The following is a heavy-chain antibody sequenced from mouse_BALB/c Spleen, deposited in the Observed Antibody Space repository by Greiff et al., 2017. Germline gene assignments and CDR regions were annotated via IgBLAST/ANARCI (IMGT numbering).Heavy chain of an antibody. D-gene: IGHD2-4*01. Sequence: EVKLMESRGGLVKPGGSLKLSCAASGFTFSSYAMSWVRQTPEKRLEWVASISSGGSTYYPDSVKGRFTISRDNARKILYLQMSSLMTEDTTMYYCARTENYCDYEGFAYWGQGTLVTVSA. CDR3: ARTENYCDYEGFAY. CDR1: GFTFSSYA. V-gene: IGHV5-6-5*01. J-gene: IGHJ3*01. CDR2: ISSGGST.